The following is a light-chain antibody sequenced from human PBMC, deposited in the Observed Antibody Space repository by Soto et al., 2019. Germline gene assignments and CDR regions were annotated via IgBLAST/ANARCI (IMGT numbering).Light chain of an antibody. CDR3: QQYGSSWT. V-gene: IGKV3-20*01. J-gene: IGKJ1*01. Sequence: EVVLTQYPGTLSLSPGERATLSRSASQSVTSSYLAWYPQRPGQAPRLLIYGASSRATGVPDRFSGSGSGTDFTLTISRLEPEDFGMYYCQQYGSSWTFGQGTKV. CDR2: GAS. CDR1: QSVTSSY.